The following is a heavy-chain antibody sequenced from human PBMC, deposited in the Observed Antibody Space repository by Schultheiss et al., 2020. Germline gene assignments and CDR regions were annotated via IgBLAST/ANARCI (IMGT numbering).Heavy chain of an antibody. J-gene: IGHJ5*02. V-gene: IGHV4-61*05. CDR2: IYYSGST. D-gene: IGHD1-14*01. CDR1: GGSISSSSYY. CDR3: ARGRTWFDP. Sequence: SETLSLTCTVSGGSISSSSYYWGWIRQSPGKGLEWIGYIYYSGSTNYNPSLKSRVTISVDTSKKQFSVKLSSVTAADTAVYYCARGRTWFDPWGQGTLVTVSS.